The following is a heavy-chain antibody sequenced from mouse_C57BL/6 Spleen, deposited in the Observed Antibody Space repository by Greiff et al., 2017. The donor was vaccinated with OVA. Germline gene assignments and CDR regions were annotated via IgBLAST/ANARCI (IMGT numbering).Heavy chain of an antibody. D-gene: IGHD2-5*01. Sequence: VQLQQSGAELAKPGASVKLSCKASGYTFTRYWMHWVKQRPGQGLEWIGYINPSSGYTKYNEKFKDKATLTADKSSSTAYMQLSSLTYEDSEVYYCARNSNYEGMDYWGQGTSVTVSS. V-gene: IGHV1-7*01. CDR3: ARNSNYEGMDY. CDR1: GYTFTRYW. CDR2: INPSSGYT. J-gene: IGHJ4*01.